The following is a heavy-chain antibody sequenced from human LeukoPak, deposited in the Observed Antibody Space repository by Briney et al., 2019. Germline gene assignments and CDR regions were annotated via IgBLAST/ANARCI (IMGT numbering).Heavy chain of an antibody. CDR3: ARDGIAAAGTEGYYYYYMDV. CDR1: GFTFSSYS. Sequence: GGSLRLSCAASGFTFSSYSMNWVRQAPGKGLEWVSYISSSSSTIYYADSVKGRFTISRDNAKNSLYLQMNSLRAEDTAVYYRARDGIAAAGTEGYYYYYMDVWGKGTTVTVSS. CDR2: ISSSSSTI. V-gene: IGHV3-48*01. J-gene: IGHJ6*03. D-gene: IGHD6-13*01.